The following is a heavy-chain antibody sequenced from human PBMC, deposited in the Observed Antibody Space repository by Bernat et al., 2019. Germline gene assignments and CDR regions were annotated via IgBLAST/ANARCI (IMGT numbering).Heavy chain of an antibody. J-gene: IGHJ4*02. V-gene: IGHV3-7*04. CDR3: ARAFSSGSFAPAF. CDR1: GFTLSKFW. D-gene: IGHD3-22*01. Sequence: EVQMVESGGGLVQPGGSLRLSCVVSGFTLSKFWMNWVRQAPGKGLEWVANIKEDGSEGFYVDSVKGGVTISRDNARNSLYLQLNSQIVEDTAIYYCARAFSSGSFAPAFWGEGPVVTVSP. CDR2: IKEDGSEG.